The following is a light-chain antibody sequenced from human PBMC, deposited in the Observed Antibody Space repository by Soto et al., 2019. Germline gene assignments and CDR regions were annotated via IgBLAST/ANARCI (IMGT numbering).Light chain of an antibody. CDR2: WAS. CDR3: HQYLSIPAH. J-gene: IGKJ4*01. V-gene: IGKV4-1*01. Sequence: DIVMTQSPDSLTVSLGERATINCKSSQSVLYSFNNMNYLAWFRQKPGQPPQLLIYWASTRKSGVPDRFSGSASGTDFPLTITGLQPADVAIYYCHQYLSIPAHFGGGTKVDIK. CDR1: QSVLYSFNNMNY.